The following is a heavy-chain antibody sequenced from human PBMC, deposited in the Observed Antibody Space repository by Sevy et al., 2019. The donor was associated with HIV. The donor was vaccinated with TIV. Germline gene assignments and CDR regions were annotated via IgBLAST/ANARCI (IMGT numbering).Heavy chain of an antibody. CDR2: FDPEDGET. D-gene: IGHD6-19*01. J-gene: IGHJ6*02. CDR1: GYTLTELS. CDR3: ATISPLSVAGTNQNYYYYGMDV. Sequence: ASVKVSCKVSGYTLTELSMHWVRQAPGKGLEWMGGFDPEDGETIYAQKFQGRVTMTEDTSTDTAYMELSSLRSEDTAVYYCATISPLSVAGTNQNYYYYGMDVGGQGTTVTVSS. V-gene: IGHV1-24*01.